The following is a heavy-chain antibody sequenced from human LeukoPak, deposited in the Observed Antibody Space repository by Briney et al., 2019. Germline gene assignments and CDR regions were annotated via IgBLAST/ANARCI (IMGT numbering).Heavy chain of an antibody. J-gene: IGHJ3*02. Sequence: GASVKVSCRASGYTFTSYCIIWVRQAPGQGREWMGWISAYNGNTNYAQKLQGRVTMTTDTSTSTAYMELRSLRSDDTAVYYCARDQIGEQQLNRDAFDIWGQGTMVTVSS. CDR3: ARDQIGEQQLNRDAFDI. D-gene: IGHD6-13*01. CDR2: ISAYNGNT. V-gene: IGHV1-18*01. CDR1: GYTFTSYC.